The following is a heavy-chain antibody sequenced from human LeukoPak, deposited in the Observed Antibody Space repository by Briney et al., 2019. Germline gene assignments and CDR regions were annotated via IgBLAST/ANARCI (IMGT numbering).Heavy chain of an antibody. V-gene: IGHV3-23*01. J-gene: IGHJ5*02. CDR2: ISGSGGST. CDR1: GFTFSGYA. D-gene: IGHD6-19*01. CDR3: AKQRLSSGCSWFDP. Sequence: GGSLRLSCAASGFTFSGYAMSWVRQAPGKGLEWVSAISGSGGSTYYADSVKGRFTISRDNSKNTLYLQMNSLRAEDTAVYYCAKQRLSSGCSWFDPWGQGTLVTVSS.